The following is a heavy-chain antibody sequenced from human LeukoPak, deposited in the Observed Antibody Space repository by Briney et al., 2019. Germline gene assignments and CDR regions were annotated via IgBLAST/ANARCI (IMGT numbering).Heavy chain of an antibody. J-gene: IGHJ4*02. V-gene: IGHV1-8*01. CDR1: GYTFTSYD. D-gene: IGHD6-19*01. CDR3: ARVGSAIAVSLGY. Sequence: ASVKVSCKASGYTFTSYDINWVRQATGQGLEWLGWMSPNSGNTGYAQKFQGRVTMTRDTSISTAYMELSRLRSDDTAVYYCARVGSAIAVSLGYWGQGTLVTVSS. CDR2: MSPNSGNT.